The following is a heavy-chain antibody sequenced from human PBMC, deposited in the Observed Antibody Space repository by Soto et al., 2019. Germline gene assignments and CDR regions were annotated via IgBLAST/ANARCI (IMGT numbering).Heavy chain of an antibody. V-gene: IGHV3-73*02. J-gene: IGHJ4*02. Sequence: EVQLVESGGDLVQPGGSLKLSCAASGFIFSGTTIHWVRQASGEGLEWVGRIRGRADNYATGYAASVKGRFTISRDDSKKTAYLQMNSLKTEYTAVYFCTRAPDGNNADYWGQGTLVTVSS. CDR1: GFIFSGTT. CDR3: TRAPDGNNADY. CDR2: IRGRADNYAT. D-gene: IGHD6-13*01.